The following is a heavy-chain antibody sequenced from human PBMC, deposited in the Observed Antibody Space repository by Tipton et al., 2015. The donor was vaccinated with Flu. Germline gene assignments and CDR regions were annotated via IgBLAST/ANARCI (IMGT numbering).Heavy chain of an antibody. V-gene: IGHV3-48*03. Sequence: SLRLSCAASGFIFDGYEMNWVRQAPGRGLEWIAYISSGANIVYYADSVRGRFTISRDDAKTSLSLHMNDLRAEDTAFYYCARGGGGLGALWHDSWGQGTLVTVSS. J-gene: IGHJ5*01. CDR2: ISSGANIV. CDR3: ARGGGGLGALWHDS. CDR1: GFIFDGYE. D-gene: IGHD2-15*01.